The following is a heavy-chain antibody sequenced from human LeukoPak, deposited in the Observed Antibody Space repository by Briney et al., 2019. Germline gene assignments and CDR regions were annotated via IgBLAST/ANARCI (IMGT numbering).Heavy chain of an antibody. CDR1: GFTVSSNY. Sequence: PGGSLRLSCAASGFTVSSNYMSRVRQAPGKGLEWVSVIYSGGSTYYADSVKGRFTISRDNSKNTLYLQMNSLRAGDTAVYYCARDSVTVNTFDIWGQGTMVTVSS. D-gene: IGHD4-17*01. V-gene: IGHV3-66*01. CDR2: IYSGGST. CDR3: ARDSVTVNTFDI. J-gene: IGHJ3*02.